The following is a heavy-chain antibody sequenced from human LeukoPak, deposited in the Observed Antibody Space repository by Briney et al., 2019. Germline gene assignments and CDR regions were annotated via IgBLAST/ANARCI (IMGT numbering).Heavy chain of an antibody. J-gene: IGHJ5*02. Sequence: GGSLRLSCAASGFTLSSYAMTWVRQAPGRGLEWVSSVDGGGGGTYYADSVKGRFTISRDNSKDTLYLQMNGLRAEDTAVYYCATDFYDTTWGQGTLVTVSS. CDR1: GFTLSSYA. D-gene: IGHD5/OR15-5a*01. V-gene: IGHV3-23*01. CDR2: VDGGGGGT. CDR3: ATDFYDTT.